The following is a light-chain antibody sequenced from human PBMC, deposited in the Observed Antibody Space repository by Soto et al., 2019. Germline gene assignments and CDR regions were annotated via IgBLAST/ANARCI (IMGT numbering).Light chain of an antibody. CDR1: QGISSW. CDR2: TAS. J-gene: IGKJ3*01. Sequence: DIQMTQSPSSVSASVGDRVTITCRASQGISSWLVWYQQKPGKAPKLLIHTASILQSGVPSRFSGSGFGTNFSLTISSLQPDDFATSFCQQADSLPLAFGPGTTVDV. V-gene: IGKV1-12*01. CDR3: QQADSLPLA.